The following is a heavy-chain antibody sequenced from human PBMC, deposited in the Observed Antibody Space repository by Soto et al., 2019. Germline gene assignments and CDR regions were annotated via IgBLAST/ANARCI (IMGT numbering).Heavy chain of an antibody. J-gene: IGHJ4*02. D-gene: IGHD2-8*01. V-gene: IGHV4-59*01. CDR1: GGSISSYH. Sequence: QVQLQESGPGLVKPSETLSLTCTVSGGSISSYHWSWIRQPPGKGLEWIGYIYYSGSTNYNTSLKGRVTISVDTSKATFPLKLRSVTAADTAVYYCARTYGGYYDYWGQGTLVPVSS. CDR3: ARTYGGYYDY. CDR2: IYYSGST.